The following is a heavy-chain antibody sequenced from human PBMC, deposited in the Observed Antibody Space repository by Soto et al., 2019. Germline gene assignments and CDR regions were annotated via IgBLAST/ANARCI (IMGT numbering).Heavy chain of an antibody. D-gene: IGHD3-3*01. CDR1: GYTFTSYA. CDR3: AREPPLYYDFWSGYYTEPRIYGMDA. V-gene: IGHV1-3*01. CDR2: INAGNGNT. J-gene: IGHJ6*02. Sequence: GASVKVSCKASGYTFTSYAMHWVRQAPGQRLEWMGWINAGNGNTKYSQKFQGRVTITRDTSASTAYMELSSLRSEDTAVYYCAREPPLYYDFWSGYYTEPRIYGMDAWGQGTTVTVSS.